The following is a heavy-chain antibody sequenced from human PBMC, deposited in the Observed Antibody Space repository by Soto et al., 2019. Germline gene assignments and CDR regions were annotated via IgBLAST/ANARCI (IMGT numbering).Heavy chain of an antibody. CDR2: ISSSSSYI. CDR1: GFTFSTYT. CDR3: ARDLWDNWNYRGPSPY. J-gene: IGHJ4*02. Sequence: EVHLVESGGGLVKPGGSLRLSCAASGFTFSTYTMSWVRQAPGKGLEWVSSISSSSSYIYYADSVKGRFTISRDNAKNSLYLQMNSLRAEDTAVYYCARDLWDNWNYRGPSPYWGQGTLVTVSS. V-gene: IGHV3-21*01. D-gene: IGHD1-7*01.